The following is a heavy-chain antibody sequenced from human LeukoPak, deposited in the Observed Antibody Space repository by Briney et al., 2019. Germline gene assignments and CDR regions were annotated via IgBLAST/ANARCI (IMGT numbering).Heavy chain of an antibody. D-gene: IGHD2-2*02. CDR2: ISGYNGNT. J-gene: IGHJ3*02. V-gene: IGHV1-18*01. CDR1: GYTFSRYG. CDR3: ARATYCSSTSCYIRNDAFDI. Sequence: ASVKVSCKASGYTFSRYGISWVRQAPGQGLEWMGWISGYNGNTKSAQMVQGRVTMTTDTSTSTAYMELRSLRSGDTAVYYCARATYCSSTSCYIRNDAFDIWGQGTMVTVSS.